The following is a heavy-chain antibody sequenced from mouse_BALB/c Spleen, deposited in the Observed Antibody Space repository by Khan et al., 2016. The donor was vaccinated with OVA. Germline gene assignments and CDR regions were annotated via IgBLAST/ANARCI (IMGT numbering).Heavy chain of an antibody. V-gene: IGHV9-3-1*01. Sequence: QIQLVQSGPELKKPGETVKISCKASGYTFKNYGMNWVKQAPGKGLKWMGWINTYTGEPTYADDFKGRFAFSLETSASTAYLQINNLKNEDTATYVCAREVCYLYAMDYWGQGTSVTVSS. CDR3: AREVCYLYAMDY. CDR2: INTYTGEP. CDR1: GYTFKNYG. J-gene: IGHJ4*01. D-gene: IGHD1-1*01.